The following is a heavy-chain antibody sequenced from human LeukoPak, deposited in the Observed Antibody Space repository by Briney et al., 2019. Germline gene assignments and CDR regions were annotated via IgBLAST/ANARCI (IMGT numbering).Heavy chain of an antibody. V-gene: IGHV4-39*01. CDR3: ARHGSYGDYFDY. J-gene: IGHJ4*02. Sequence: SETLSLTCTVSGGSISSSSYYWGWIRQPPGKGLEWIGSIYYSGSTYYNPSLKSRVTISVDTSKNQFSLKLSSVTAVDTAVYYCARHGSYGDYFDYWGQGTLVTVSS. CDR1: GGSISSSSYY. CDR2: IYYSGST. D-gene: IGHD1-26*01.